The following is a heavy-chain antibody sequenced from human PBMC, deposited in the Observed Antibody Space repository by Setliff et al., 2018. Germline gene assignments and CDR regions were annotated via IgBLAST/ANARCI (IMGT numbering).Heavy chain of an antibody. J-gene: IGHJ5*01. CDR3: ARELRSPYWHLDS. CDR2: IFTNGEMT. D-gene: IGHD3-16*01. Sequence: VKVSCKASGYTFISRYIHWVRQAPGQGLEWMGIIFTNGEMTYIAQNFQGRVTITADESTSTGYMELRSLRSDDTAVYYCARELRSPYWHLDSWGQGTQVTVSS. CDR1: GYTFISRY. V-gene: IGHV1-46*01.